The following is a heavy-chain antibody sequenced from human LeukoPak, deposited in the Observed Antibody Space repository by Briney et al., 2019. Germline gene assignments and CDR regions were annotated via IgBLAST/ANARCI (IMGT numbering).Heavy chain of an antibody. CDR2: ISSSSSYI. CDR1: GFTFSSYS. J-gene: IGHJ4*02. Sequence: GGSLRLSCAASGFTFSSYSMNWVRQAPGKGLEWVSSISSSSSYIYYADSVKGRFTISRDNSKNSLYLQMNSLRAEDTAVYYCARHRYSSGRYSDYWGQGTLVTVSS. V-gene: IGHV3-21*01. CDR3: ARHRYSSGRYSDY. D-gene: IGHD6-19*01.